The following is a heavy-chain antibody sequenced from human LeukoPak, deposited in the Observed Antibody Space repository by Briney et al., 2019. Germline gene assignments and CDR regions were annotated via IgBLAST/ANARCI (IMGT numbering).Heavy chain of an antibody. J-gene: IGHJ3*02. D-gene: IGHD2-15*01. CDR2: ISGSGGST. Sequence: GGSLRLSCAAPGFTLSSYAMSWVRQAPGKGLEWVSGISGSGGSTYYADSVKGRFTISRDNSKNTLYLQMNSLRAEDTAVYYCAKDRDGGYSSGDAFDIWGQGTMVTVSS. CDR3: AKDRDGGYSSGDAFDI. V-gene: IGHV3-23*01. CDR1: GFTLSSYA.